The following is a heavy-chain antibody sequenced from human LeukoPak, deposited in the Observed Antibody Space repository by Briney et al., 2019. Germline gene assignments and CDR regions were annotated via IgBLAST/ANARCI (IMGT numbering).Heavy chain of an antibody. Sequence: SQTLSLTCTVSGGSISSGGYYWSWIRQHPGKGLEWIGYIYYSGSTYYNPSLKSRVTISVDTSKNQFSLKLSSVTAADTAVYYCARGGAAIGDYWGQGTLVTVSS. CDR2: IYYSGST. CDR3: ARGGAAIGDY. D-gene: IGHD2-2*02. CDR1: GGSISSGGYY. V-gene: IGHV4-31*03. J-gene: IGHJ4*02.